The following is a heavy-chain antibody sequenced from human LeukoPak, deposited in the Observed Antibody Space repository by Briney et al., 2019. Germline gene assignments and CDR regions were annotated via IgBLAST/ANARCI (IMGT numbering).Heavy chain of an antibody. CDR3: AAVITMELTADY. Sequence: SVKVSCKASGFTFTSSAVQWVRQARGQRLEWIGWIVVGSGNTNYAQKFQERVTLTRDMSTSTAYMELSSLRSEDTAVYYCAAVITMELTADYWGQGTLVTVSS. V-gene: IGHV1-58*01. J-gene: IGHJ4*02. CDR2: IVVGSGNT. D-gene: IGHD3-10*01. CDR1: GFTFTSSA.